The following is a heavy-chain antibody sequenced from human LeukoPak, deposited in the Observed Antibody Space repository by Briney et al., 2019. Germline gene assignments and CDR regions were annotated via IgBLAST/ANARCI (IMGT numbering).Heavy chain of an antibody. Sequence: SETLSLTCTVSGVSISSYYWSWIRQPPGKGLEWIWYIYYSGSTNYNPFLKSRVAISVDTSKNQFSLKLSSVTAADTAVYYCAREVRYDWFDPWGQGTLVTVSS. J-gene: IGHJ5*02. CDR1: GVSISSYY. CDR3: AREVRYDWFDP. D-gene: IGHD2-15*01. V-gene: IGHV4-59*01. CDR2: IYYSGST.